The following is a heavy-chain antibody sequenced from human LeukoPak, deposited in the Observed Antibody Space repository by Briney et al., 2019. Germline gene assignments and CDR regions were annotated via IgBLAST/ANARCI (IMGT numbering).Heavy chain of an antibody. CDR3: ARLRGKNRPSAYFDY. D-gene: IGHD1-14*01. CDR1: GFTFSTYS. Sequence: GGSLRLSCAASGFTFSTYSMIWVRQPPGQGLEWVSVISVSGGSTSYADAVRGRFTISRDNSKNTLYLQMTSLRADDTAVFYCARLRGKNRPSAYFDYWGQGTLVTVSS. J-gene: IGHJ4*02. V-gene: IGHV3-23*01. CDR2: ISVSGGST.